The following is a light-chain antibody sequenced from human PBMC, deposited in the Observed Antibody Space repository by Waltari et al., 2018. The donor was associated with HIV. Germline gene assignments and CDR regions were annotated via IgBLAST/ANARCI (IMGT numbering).Light chain of an antibody. CDR3: QQYCDTPRT. CDR2: WAS. CDR1: QNVLCGSHNKNH. V-gene: IGKV4-1*01. J-gene: IGKJ1*01. Sequence: EIVMTQSPDSLAVSLGERATINCTSSQNVLCGSHNKNHLAWYQRKPGQPPKLLIYWASTRESGVPDRISASGSGTDFTLTISNLQSEDVAVYYCQQYCDTPRTFGQGTKVEIK.